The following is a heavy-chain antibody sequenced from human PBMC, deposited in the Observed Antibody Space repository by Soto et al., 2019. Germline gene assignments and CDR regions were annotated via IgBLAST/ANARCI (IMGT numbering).Heavy chain of an antibody. CDR3: ARDRYDSSGSWFDP. CDR2: ISAYNGNT. Sequence: GASVKVSCKASGYTFTSYGISWVRQAPGQGLEWMGWISAYNGNTNYALKLQGRVTMTTDTSTSTAYMELRSLRSDDTAVYYCARDRYDSSGSWFDPWGQGTLVTVSS. V-gene: IGHV1-18*01. J-gene: IGHJ5*02. D-gene: IGHD3-22*01. CDR1: GYTFTSYG.